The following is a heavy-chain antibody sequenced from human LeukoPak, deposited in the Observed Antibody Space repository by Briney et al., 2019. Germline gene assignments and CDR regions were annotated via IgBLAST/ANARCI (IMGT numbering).Heavy chain of an antibody. V-gene: IGHV5-51*01. J-gene: IGHJ3*02. Sequence: GESLKISCKGSGYSFTSYWIGWVRQMPGKGLEWMGIIYPGDSDTRYSPSFQGQVTISADKSISTAYLQWSSLKASDTAMYYCTRCDFGDFWSGSACGAFDIWGQGTMVTVSS. D-gene: IGHD3-3*01. CDR2: IYPGDSDT. CDR1: GYSFTSYW. CDR3: TRCDFGDFWSGSACGAFDI.